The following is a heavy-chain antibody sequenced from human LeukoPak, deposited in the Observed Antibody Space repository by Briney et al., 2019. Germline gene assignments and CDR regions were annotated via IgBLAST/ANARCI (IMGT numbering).Heavy chain of an antibody. D-gene: IGHD6-13*01. CDR3: AKGIAAAALFDY. J-gene: IGHJ4*02. CDR1: GFTFSSYA. CDR2: ISSSSSYI. Sequence: GGSLRLSCAASGFTFSSYAMSWVRQAPGKGLEWVSSISSSSSYIYYADSVKGRFTISRDNAKNSLYLQMNSLRAEDTAVYYCAKGIAAAALFDYWGQGTLVTVSS. V-gene: IGHV3-21*04.